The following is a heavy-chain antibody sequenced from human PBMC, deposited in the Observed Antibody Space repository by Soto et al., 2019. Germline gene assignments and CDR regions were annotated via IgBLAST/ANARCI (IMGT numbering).Heavy chain of an antibody. D-gene: IGHD3-22*01. CDR1: GATIISDA. Sequence: SVTVSCKGSGATIISDASIWVRQAPGQGLEWMGGIIPIFGTANYAQKFQGRVTITADESTSTAYMELSSLRSEDTAVYYCARVPSNYYDSSGYPDYWGQGT. V-gene: IGHV1-69*13. CDR3: ARVPSNYYDSSGYPDY. J-gene: IGHJ4*02. CDR2: IIPIFGTA.